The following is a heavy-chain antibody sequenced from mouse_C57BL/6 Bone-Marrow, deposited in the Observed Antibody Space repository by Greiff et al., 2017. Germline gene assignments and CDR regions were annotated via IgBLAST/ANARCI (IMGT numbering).Heavy chain of an antibody. V-gene: IGHV5-12*01. J-gene: IGHJ1*03. CDR2: ISNGGGST. CDR1: GFTFSDYY. D-gene: IGHD1-1*02. CDR3: ARSMGRGYFDV. Sequence: EVMLVESGGGLVQPGGSLKLSCAASGFTFSDYYMYWVRQTPEKRLEWVAYISNGGGSTYYPDTVKGRFTISRDNAKNTLYLQMSRLKSEDTAMYYCARSMGRGYFDVWGTGTTVTVSS.